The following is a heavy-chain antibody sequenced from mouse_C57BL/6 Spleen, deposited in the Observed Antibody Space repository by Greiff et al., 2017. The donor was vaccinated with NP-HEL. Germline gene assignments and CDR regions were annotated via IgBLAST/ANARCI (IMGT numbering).Heavy chain of an antibody. D-gene: IGHD2-4*01. CDR2: IWSGGST. V-gene: IGHV2-2*01. Sequence: VHLVESGPGLVQPSQSLSITCTVSGFSLTSYGVHWVRQSPGKGLEWLGVIWSGGSTDYNAAFISRLSISKDNSKSQVFFKMNSLQADDTAIYYCARKGDYDDRAMDYWGQGTSVTVSS. J-gene: IGHJ4*01. CDR3: ARKGDYDDRAMDY. CDR1: GFSLTSYG.